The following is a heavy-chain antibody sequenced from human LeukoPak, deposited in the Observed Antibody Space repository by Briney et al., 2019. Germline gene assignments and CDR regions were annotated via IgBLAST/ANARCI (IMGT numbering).Heavy chain of an antibody. CDR1: GVTLSDAW. Sequence: GGSLRLSCAASGVTLSDAWMNWVRQAPGKGLEWVGRIKTKAEGGPTDYAAPVKGRSTVSRDDSKNILFLQMDSLKTEDTAVYYCATDTVTTNDYGLDYWGQGAQVTVSS. V-gene: IGHV3-15*01. CDR2: IKTKAEGGPT. D-gene: IGHD5-12*01. CDR3: ATDTVTTNDYGLDY. J-gene: IGHJ4*02.